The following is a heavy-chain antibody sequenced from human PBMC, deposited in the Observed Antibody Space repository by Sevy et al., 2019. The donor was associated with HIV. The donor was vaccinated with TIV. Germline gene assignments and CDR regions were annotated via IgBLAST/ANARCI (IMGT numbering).Heavy chain of an antibody. V-gene: IGHV4-39*01. CDR3: ARRKNCTNGVCYHFDY. J-gene: IGHJ4*02. Sequence: SETLSLTCTVSGGSISSSSYYWGWIRQPPGKGLEWIGSIYYSGSTYYNPSLKSRVTISVDTSKTQFSLRLSSVTAADTAVYYCARRKNCTNGVCYHFDYWGQGTLVTVSS. CDR2: IYYSGST. D-gene: IGHD2-8*01. CDR1: GGSISSSSYY.